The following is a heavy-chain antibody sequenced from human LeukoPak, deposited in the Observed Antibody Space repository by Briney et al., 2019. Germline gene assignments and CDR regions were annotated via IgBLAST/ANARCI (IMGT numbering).Heavy chain of an antibody. CDR1: GGSISGYY. D-gene: IGHD3-22*01. J-gene: IGHJ5*02. CDR3: ARVRSSGYSWFDP. V-gene: IGHV4-59*10. Sequence: SETLSLTCAVYGGSISGYYWSWIRQPPGKGLEWIGRIYTSGSTNYNPSLKSRVTMSVDTSKNQFSLKLSSVTAADTAVYYCARVRSSGYSWFDPWGQGTLVTVSS. CDR2: IYTSGST.